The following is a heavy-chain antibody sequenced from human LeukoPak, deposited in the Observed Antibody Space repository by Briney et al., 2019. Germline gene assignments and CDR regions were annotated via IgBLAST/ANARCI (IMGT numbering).Heavy chain of an antibody. CDR2: ISNDLSIL. CDR3: ARAVPSYWYFEL. V-gene: IGHV3-48*04. Sequence: GGSLRLSCAASGFTFCDYRMNWVRQATGKGLEWISYISNDLSILHYAPSVKGRFTIPRNNARNSLYLQMDSPRAEDTAVYYCARAVPSYWYFELWGRGALVTVSS. CDR1: GFTFCDYR. D-gene: IGHD2-2*01. J-gene: IGHJ2*01.